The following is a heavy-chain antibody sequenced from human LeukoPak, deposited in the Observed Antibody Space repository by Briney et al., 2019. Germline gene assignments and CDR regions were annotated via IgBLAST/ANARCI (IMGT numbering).Heavy chain of an antibody. CDR1: GSALSKIS. J-gene: IGHJ4*02. CDR3: ATGALVFDF. CDR2: VGHEDGTT. V-gene: IGHV1-24*01. Sequence: ASVRVSSKVSGSALSKISIDWVRQAPGKGLEWMGTVGHEDGTTIHAQKFQGRFNMTVDTATDTAYMEMSSLMSEDTAMYYCATGALVFDFWRQGTLVTVSS.